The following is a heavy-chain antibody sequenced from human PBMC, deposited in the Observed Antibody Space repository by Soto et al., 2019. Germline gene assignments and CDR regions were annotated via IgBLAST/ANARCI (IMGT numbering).Heavy chain of an antibody. D-gene: IGHD3-3*01. Sequence: GGSLRLSCAASGFTFSNAWMNWVRQAPGKGLEWVGRIKSKTDGGTTDYAAPVKGRFTISRDDSKNTLYLQMNSLKTEDTAVYYCTTVLRFLEWLLPSYYYYYGMDVWGQGTTVTVSS. CDR3: TTVLRFLEWLLPSYYYYYGMDV. CDR2: IKSKTDGGTT. V-gene: IGHV3-15*07. J-gene: IGHJ6*02. CDR1: GFTFSNAW.